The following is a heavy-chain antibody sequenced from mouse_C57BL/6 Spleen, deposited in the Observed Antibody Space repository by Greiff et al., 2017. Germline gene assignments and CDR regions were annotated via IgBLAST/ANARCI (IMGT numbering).Heavy chain of an antibody. D-gene: IGHD1-1*01. CDR1: GYAFSSSW. Sequence: QVQLKESGPELVKPGASVKISCKASGYAFSSSWMNWVKQRPGKGLEWIGRIYPGDGDTNYNGKFKGKATLTADKSSSTAYMQLSSLTSEDSAVYFCAPFITTVVIYYAMDYWGQGTSVTVSS. CDR2: IYPGDGDT. J-gene: IGHJ4*01. V-gene: IGHV1-82*01. CDR3: APFITTVVIYYAMDY.